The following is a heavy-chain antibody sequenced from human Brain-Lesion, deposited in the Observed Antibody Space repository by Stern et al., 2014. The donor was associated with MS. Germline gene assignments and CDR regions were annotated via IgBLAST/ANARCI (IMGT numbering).Heavy chain of an antibody. CDR1: GFTFSNYW. D-gene: IGHD3-10*01. J-gene: IGHJ5*01. V-gene: IGHV3-74*02. CDR3: ARGERWFDS. Sequence: EVQLEESGGGLVQPGGSLRLSWAASGFTFSNYWMHWVSQAPGTGLVWVSRVNNDGRRTSYADSVKGRFTMSRDNAKNTLYLQMNSLRVEDTAIYYCARGERWFDSWGQGTLVTVSS. CDR2: VNNDGRRT.